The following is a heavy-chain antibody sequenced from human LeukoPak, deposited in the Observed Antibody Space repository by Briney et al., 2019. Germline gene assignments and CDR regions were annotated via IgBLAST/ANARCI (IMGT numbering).Heavy chain of an antibody. CDR3: GRGYDYVWGSYRSDY. CDR1: GFTVSSNY. J-gene: IGHJ4*02. V-gene: IGHV3-66*01. CDR2: IYSGGST. Sequence: PGGSLRLSCAASGFTVSSNYMSWVRQAPGKGLEWVSVIYSGGSTYYADSVKGRFTISRDNSKNTLYLQMNSLRAEDTAVYYCGRGYDYVWGSYRSDYWGQGTLVTVSS. D-gene: IGHD3-16*02.